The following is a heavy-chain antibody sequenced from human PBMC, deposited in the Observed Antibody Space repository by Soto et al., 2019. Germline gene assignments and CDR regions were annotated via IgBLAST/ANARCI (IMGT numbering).Heavy chain of an antibody. CDR2: IIPILGIA. J-gene: IGHJ4*02. V-gene: IGHV1-69*02. CDR3: ARGVSATVSLAFDY. CDR1: GGTFSSYT. D-gene: IGHD4-17*01. Sequence: QVQLVQSGAEVKKPGSSVKVSCKASGGTFSSYTISWVRQAPGQGLEWMGRIIPILGIANYAQKFQGRVTITADKSTGTAYMELSSLRSEDTAVYYCARGVSATVSLAFDYWGQGTLVTVSS.